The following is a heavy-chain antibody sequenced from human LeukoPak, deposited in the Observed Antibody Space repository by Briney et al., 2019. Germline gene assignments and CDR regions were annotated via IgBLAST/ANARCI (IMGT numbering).Heavy chain of an antibody. V-gene: IGHV3-30*02. CDR1: GFIFSSYG. CDR3: AKDLMRDRWFGES. D-gene: IGHD3-10*01. CDR2: VRYDGSRK. J-gene: IGHJ5*02. Sequence: GGSLRLSCAASGFIFSSYGMHWVRQAPDKGLEWVAFVRYDGSRKYYADSVKGRFTISRDNSKNTLYLQMNGLRAEDTAMCYCAKDLMRDRWFGESWGQGTLVTVSS.